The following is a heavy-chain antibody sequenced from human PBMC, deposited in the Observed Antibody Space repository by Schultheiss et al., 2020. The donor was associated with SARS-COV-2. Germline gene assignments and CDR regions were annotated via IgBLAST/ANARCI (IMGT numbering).Heavy chain of an antibody. CDR2: IGTAGDT. Sequence: GGSLRLSCAASGFTFSSYDMHWVHQATGKGLEWVSAIGTAGDTYYPGSVKGRFTISRENAKNSLYLQMNSLRAEDTALYYCAREYYYDSSGSPFDPWGQGTLVTVSS. V-gene: IGHV3-13*01. CDR1: GFTFSSYD. J-gene: IGHJ5*02. CDR3: AREYYYDSSGSPFDP. D-gene: IGHD3-22*01.